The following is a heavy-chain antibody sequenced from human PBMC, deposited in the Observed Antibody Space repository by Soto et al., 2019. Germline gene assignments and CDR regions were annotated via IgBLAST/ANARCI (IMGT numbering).Heavy chain of an antibody. V-gene: IGHV4-34*01. J-gene: IGHJ6*02. Sequence: SETLSLTCAVYGGSFSGYYWSWIRQPPGKGLEWIGEINHSGSTNYNPSLKSRVTISVDTSKNQFSLKLSSVTAADTAVYYCARGSYDFWSDLHYYYYYGKDVWGQGTTVTVSS. CDR3: ARGSYDFWSDLHYYYYYGKDV. D-gene: IGHD3-3*01. CDR1: GGSFSGYY. CDR2: INHSGST.